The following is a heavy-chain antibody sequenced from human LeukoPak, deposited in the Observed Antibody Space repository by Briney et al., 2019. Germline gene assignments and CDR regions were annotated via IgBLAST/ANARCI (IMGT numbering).Heavy chain of an antibody. J-gene: IGHJ6*03. CDR2: FGTTGDT. Sequence: PGGSLRLSCAASGFTFRTYDMHWVRQVSGEGLEWVATFGTTGDTYYAGSVKGRFTISREDGKNSLFLQMNSLRAGDTAAYYCTRDIAGSGTAMDVWGKGTTVTVSS. CDR3: TRDIAGSGTAMDV. CDR1: GFTFRTYD. V-gene: IGHV3-13*01. D-gene: IGHD2-15*01.